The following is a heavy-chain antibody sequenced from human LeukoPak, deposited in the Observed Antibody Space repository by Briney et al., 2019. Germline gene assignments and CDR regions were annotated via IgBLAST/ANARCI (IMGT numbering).Heavy chain of an antibody. Sequence: ASVKVSCKASGYTFTSYGISWVRQAPGQGLEWMGWISAYNGNTNYAQKFQGRVTMTRDTSISTAYMELSRLRSDDTAVYYCAHWPLDAFDIWGQGTMVTVSS. CDR3: AHWPLDAFDI. J-gene: IGHJ3*02. V-gene: IGHV1-18*01. CDR2: ISAYNGNT. CDR1: GYTFTSYG.